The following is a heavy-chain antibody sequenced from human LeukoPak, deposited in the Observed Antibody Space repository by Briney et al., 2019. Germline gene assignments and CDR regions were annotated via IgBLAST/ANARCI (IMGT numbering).Heavy chain of an antibody. CDR1: GFRFSSCW. Sequence: PGGSLRLSCAASGFRFSSCWMSWVRQAPGMELEWVASINEDGSETYYVDSVKGRFTISRDNAKNSLYLQMNSLRAEDAAVYFRARYRRSIDYWGQGTLVTVSS. V-gene: IGHV3-7*01. J-gene: IGHJ4*02. CDR2: INEDGSET. CDR3: ARYRRSIDY. D-gene: IGHD1-26*01.